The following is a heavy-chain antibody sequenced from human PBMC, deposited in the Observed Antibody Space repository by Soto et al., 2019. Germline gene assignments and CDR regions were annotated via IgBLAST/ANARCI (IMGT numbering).Heavy chain of an antibody. Sequence: ASVKVSCKASGYTFTGYYMHWVRQAPGQGLEWMGWINPNSGGTNYAQKFQGWVTMTRDTSISTAYMELSRLRSDDTAVYYCAKDGGPVYCNSPGCSAKHFDYWGQGTLVTVSS. D-gene: IGHD2-2*01. J-gene: IGHJ4*02. CDR1: GYTFTGYY. CDR3: AKDGGPVYCNSPGCSAKHFDY. CDR2: INPNSGGT. V-gene: IGHV1-2*04.